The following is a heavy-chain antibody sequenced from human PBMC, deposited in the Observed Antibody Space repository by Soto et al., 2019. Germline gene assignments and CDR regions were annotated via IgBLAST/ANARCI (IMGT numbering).Heavy chain of an antibody. V-gene: IGHV1-18*01. CDR2: ISPYTGNT. J-gene: IGHJ6*04. D-gene: IGHD3-16*01. Sequence: QVQLVQSGDEVKKPGASVKVSCKASGYIFVNYGIAWVRQAPGQGLEWMGWISPYTGNTHSATKIQGRITMTTDTSTRTAYMDLGSLTSDDTAVYYCVMVDNYVTPTPQDVWGKGTTVTVSS. CDR3: VMVDNYVTPTPQDV. CDR1: GYIFVNYG.